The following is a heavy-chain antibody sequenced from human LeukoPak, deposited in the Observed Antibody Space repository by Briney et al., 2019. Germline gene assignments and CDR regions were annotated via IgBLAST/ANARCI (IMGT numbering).Heavy chain of an antibody. CDR1: GFTFSSYW. CDR3: AKNGDYYYYGMDV. J-gene: IGHJ6*02. Sequence: PGGSLRLSCAASGFTFSSYWMHWVRQAPGKGLVWVSRINSDGSSTSYADSVKGRFTISRDNAKNTLYLQMNSLRAEDTAVYYCAKNGDYYYYGMDVWGQGTTVTVSS. CDR2: INSDGSST. D-gene: IGHD4-17*01. V-gene: IGHV3-74*01.